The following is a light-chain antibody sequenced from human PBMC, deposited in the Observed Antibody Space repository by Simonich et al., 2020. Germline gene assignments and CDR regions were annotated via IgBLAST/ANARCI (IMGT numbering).Light chain of an antibody. J-gene: IGLJ3*02. V-gene: IGLV6-57*01. CDR3: QSYDSSNWV. CDR2: EDN. Sequence: NFMLTQPHSVSESPGKTVTISCTRSSGSIASNYVQWYQQPPASTPPHVIYEDNQSPSGVPDRFSGSIDSSSNSASLTISGLKTEDEADYYCQSYDSSNWVFGGGTKLTVL. CDR1: SGSIASNY.